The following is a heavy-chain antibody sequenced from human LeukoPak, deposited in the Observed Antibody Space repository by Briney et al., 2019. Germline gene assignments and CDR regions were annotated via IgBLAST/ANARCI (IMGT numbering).Heavy chain of an antibody. J-gene: IGHJ4*02. Sequence: SETPSLTCAVYVGSFSDYYWSWIRQPPGKGLEWIGRIYTSGSTTYNSSLKSRVTISLDTSKNHFSLRLSSVTAADTAVYYCARDDYSSSWGTFDYWGQGTLVTVSS. CDR1: VGSFSDYY. D-gene: IGHD6-13*01. V-gene: IGHV4-4*08. CDR3: ARDDYSSSWGTFDY. CDR2: IYTSGST.